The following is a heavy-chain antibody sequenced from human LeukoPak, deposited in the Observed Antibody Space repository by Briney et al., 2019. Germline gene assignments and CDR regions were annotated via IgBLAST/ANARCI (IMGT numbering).Heavy chain of an antibody. CDR1: GYSISSGYY. D-gene: IGHD3-9*01. CDR3: ARSVLRYFDWPFDY. J-gene: IGHJ4*02. Sequence: SETLSLTCAVSGYSISSGYYWGWLRQPPGKGLEWIGSIYHSGSTYYNPSLKSRVTISVDTSKNQFSLKLSSVTAADTAVYYCARSVLRYFDWPFDYWGQGTLVTVSS. V-gene: IGHV4-38-2*01. CDR2: IYHSGST.